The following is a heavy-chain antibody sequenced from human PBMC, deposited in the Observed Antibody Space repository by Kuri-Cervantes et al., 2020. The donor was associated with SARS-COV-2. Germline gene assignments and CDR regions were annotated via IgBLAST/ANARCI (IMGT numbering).Heavy chain of an antibody. CDR3: AKLIWGSYYYYMDV. V-gene: IGHV3-23*01. J-gene: IGHJ6*03. D-gene: IGHD7-27*01. CDR1: GFNFDDYA. Sequence: GESLKISCAASGFNFDDYAVSWVRQVPGKGLEWVSTINWNGGSTYYADSVKGRFTISRDNSKNTLYLQMNSLRAEDTAVYYCAKLIWGSYYYYMDVWGKGTTVTVSS. CDR2: INWNGGST.